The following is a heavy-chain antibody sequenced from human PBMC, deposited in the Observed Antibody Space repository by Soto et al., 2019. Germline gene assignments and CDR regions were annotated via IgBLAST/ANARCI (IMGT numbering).Heavy chain of an antibody. J-gene: IGHJ4*02. V-gene: IGHV1-69*01. D-gene: IGHD6-6*01. Sequence: QVQLVQSGAEVKKPGSSVKVSCKASGGTFSSYAISWVRQAPGQGLEWMGGIIPIFGTATYAQKFQGRATMTAEESPSPAYMELSSLRSEDTGVYYCAISTYSSSSIFDYWGQGTLVTVSS. CDR3: AISTYSSSSIFDY. CDR1: GGTFSSYA. CDR2: IIPIFGTA.